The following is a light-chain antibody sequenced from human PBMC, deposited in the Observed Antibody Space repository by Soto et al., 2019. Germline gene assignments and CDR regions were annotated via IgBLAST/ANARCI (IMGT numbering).Light chain of an antibody. J-gene: IGKJ1*01. CDR3: AQRTNWSRT. CDR2: DAS. CDR1: QSVSSY. V-gene: IGKV3-11*01. Sequence: ETVLKKSPATLSFYQAHSSTLSCRASQSVSSYLAWYQQQPGQAPRLLIYDASNRATGIPARFSGSGSGTDFTLTISSLEPEDFAVYNCAQRTNWSRTSAQGTKA.